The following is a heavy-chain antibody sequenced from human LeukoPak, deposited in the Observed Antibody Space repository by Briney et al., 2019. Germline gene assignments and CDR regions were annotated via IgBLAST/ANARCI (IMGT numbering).Heavy chain of an antibody. CDR1: GGTFSSYA. J-gene: IGHJ5*02. CDR3: ARGPYTVMTP. V-gene: IGHV1-8*03. D-gene: IGHD4-11*01. Sequence: ASVKVSCKASGGTFSSYAISWVRQATGQGLEWMGWMNPNSGNTGYAQKFQGRVTITRNTSISTAYMELSSLRSEDTAVYYCARGPYTVMTPWGQGTLVTVSS. CDR2: MNPNSGNT.